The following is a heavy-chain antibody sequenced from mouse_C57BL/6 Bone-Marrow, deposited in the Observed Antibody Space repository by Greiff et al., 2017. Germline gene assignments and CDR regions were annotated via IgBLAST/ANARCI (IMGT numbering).Heavy chain of an antibody. CDR1: GYAFTNYL. V-gene: IGHV1-54*01. Sequence: QVQLQQSGAELVRPGTSVKVSCKASGYAFTNYLIEWVKQRPGQGLEWIGVINPGSGGTNYNEKFKGKATLTADKSSSTAYMQLSSLTSEDSAVYFCARERILHPWYFDVWGTGTTVTVSS. CDR3: ARERILHPWYFDV. CDR2: INPGSGGT. J-gene: IGHJ1*03. D-gene: IGHD1-1*01.